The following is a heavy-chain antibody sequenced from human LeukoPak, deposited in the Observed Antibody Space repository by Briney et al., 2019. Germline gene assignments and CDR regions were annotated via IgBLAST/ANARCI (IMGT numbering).Heavy chain of an antibody. D-gene: IGHD6-13*01. V-gene: IGHV3-21*01. CDR2: IISSGTVT. CDR3: ARDPAPGSY. J-gene: IGHJ4*02. CDR1: GFTFSTYN. Sequence: GGSLRLSCAASGFTFSTYNMNWVRQAPGKGLEWISSIISSGTVTYYADSVKGRFTISRDNAKSSLFLQMNSLRVEDTAVYYCARDPAPGSYWGQGTLVTVSS.